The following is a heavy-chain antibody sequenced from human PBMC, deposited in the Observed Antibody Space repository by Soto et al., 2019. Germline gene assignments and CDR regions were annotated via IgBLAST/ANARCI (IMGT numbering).Heavy chain of an antibody. D-gene: IGHD7-27*01. Sequence: PGGSLRLGCVASEFGSSPYWMNWVRQAPGKGLEWVPNIKEDGRAARYVDSARDRFLISRDNTKNSLYLQMTNLRAEDTAIYYCPGAGDVCSVSDCFRPFKHWGRGTPVNLSS. CDR2: IKEDGRAA. J-gene: IGHJ4*01. CDR1: EFGSSPYW. CDR3: PGAGDVCSVSDCFRPFKH. V-gene: IGHV3-7*03.